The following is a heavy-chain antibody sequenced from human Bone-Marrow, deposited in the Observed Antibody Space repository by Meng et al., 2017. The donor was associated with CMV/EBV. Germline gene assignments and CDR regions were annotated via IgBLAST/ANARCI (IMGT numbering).Heavy chain of an antibody. V-gene: IGHV3-15*07. CDR2: IKSKSDGGTT. CDR1: CFTFSNAW. CDR3: TTDPYSLGIHY. Sequence: CAASCFTFSNAWLPWVRQAPGKGLEWVGRIKSKSDGGTTDYAAPVKGRFTISRDDSKNTLNLQMNSLKSEDTAVYYCTTDPYSLGIHYWGQGTLVTVSS. J-gene: IGHJ4*02. D-gene: IGHD5-18*01.